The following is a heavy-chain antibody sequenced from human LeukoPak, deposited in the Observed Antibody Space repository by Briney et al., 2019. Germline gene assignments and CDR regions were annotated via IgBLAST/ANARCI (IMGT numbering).Heavy chain of an antibody. CDR3: ASPIAAADFDY. Sequence: SETLSLTCTVSGGSISSSSYYWGWIRQPPGTGREWIGSIYYSGSTYYNPSPKSRVTISVDTSKNQFSLKLSSVTAADTAVYYCASPIAAADFDYWGQGTLVAVSS. V-gene: IGHV4-39*01. CDR2: IYYSGST. J-gene: IGHJ4*02. D-gene: IGHD6-13*01. CDR1: GGSISSSSYY.